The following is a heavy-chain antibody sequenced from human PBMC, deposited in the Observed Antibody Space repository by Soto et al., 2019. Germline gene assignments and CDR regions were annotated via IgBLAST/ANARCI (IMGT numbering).Heavy chain of an antibody. CDR3: ARPVFAPALDLRSWFDP. Sequence: PSETLSLTCTVSGGSISSSSYYWGWIRQPPGKGLEWIGSIYYSGSTYYNPSLKSRVTISVDTSKNQFSLKLSSVTAADTSVYYCARPVFAPALDLRSWFDPWPEATLVTVS. V-gene: IGHV4-39*01. CDR1: GGSISSSSYY. J-gene: IGHJ5*02. D-gene: IGHD1-7*01. CDR2: IYYSGST.